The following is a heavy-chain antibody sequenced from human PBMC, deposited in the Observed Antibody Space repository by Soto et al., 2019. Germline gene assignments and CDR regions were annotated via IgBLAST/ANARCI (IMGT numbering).Heavy chain of an antibody. CDR1: GYTFTGYY. J-gene: IGHJ4*02. CDR3: ARARRGYNWNDSVGY. D-gene: IGHD1-1*01. Sequence: QVQLVQSGAEVKKPGASVKVSCKASGYTFTGYYMHWVRQAPGQGLEWMGWINPNSGGTNYAQKFQGRVTMTRDTSISTAYMERSRLRSDDTAVYYCARARRGYNWNDSVGYWGQGTLVTVSS. CDR2: INPNSGGT. V-gene: IGHV1-2*02.